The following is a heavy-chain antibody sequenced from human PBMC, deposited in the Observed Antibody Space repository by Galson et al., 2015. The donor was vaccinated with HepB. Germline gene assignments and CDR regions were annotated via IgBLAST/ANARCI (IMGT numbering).Heavy chain of an antibody. CDR1: GFTFNSYA. Sequence: SLRLSCAASGFTFNSYAMSWVRQAPGKGLEWVSAISGSGGTTDYADSVKGRFTISRDNSKNTLYMQMNSLRAEDTAVYYCAKGRSRPTVPSYDYWGQGTLVTVSS. CDR2: ISGSGGTT. V-gene: IGHV3-23*01. D-gene: IGHD3-10*01. J-gene: IGHJ4*02. CDR3: AKGRSRPTVPSYDY.